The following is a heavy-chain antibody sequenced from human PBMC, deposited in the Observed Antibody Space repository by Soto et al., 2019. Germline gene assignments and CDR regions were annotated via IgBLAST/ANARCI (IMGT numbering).Heavy chain of an antibody. D-gene: IGHD3-3*01. V-gene: IGHV1-18*04. CDR1: GSTFTSYG. CDR3: ARGGVTIFGVVIIPREVYFDY. Sequence: GASVKVSCKASGSTFTSYGISWVRQAPGQGLEWMGWISAYNGNTNYAQKLQGRVTMTTDTSTSTAYMELRSLRSYDTAVYYCARGGVTIFGVVIIPREVYFDYWGQGTLVTVSS. CDR2: ISAYNGNT. J-gene: IGHJ4*02.